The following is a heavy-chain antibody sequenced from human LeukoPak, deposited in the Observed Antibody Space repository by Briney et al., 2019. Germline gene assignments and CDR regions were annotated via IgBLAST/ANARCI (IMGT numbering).Heavy chain of an antibody. Sequence: SETLSLTCTVSGGTISSYNWSWIRQPAGKGLEWIGRIYTSGSTNYNSSLKSRVTMSVDTSKNQVSLKLSSVTAADTAVYYCATGDGYNSFDYWGQGTLVTVSS. CDR1: GGTISSYN. J-gene: IGHJ4*02. CDR2: IYTSGST. V-gene: IGHV4-4*07. CDR3: ATGDGYNSFDY. D-gene: IGHD5-24*01.